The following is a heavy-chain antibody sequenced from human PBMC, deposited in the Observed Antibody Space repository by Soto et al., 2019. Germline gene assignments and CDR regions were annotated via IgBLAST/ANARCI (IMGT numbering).Heavy chain of an antibody. D-gene: IGHD1-1*01. CDR3: ARASTTGTTGDDYYFDY. Sequence: VGSLSLSCIDSGFSFSTHVMDWVRPAPGKGLEWVARILYDGSKEYYADSVKGRFTISRDNSKNTLYLQMNSLRAEDTAVYYCARASTTGTTGDDYYFDYWGQGTLVTVSS. V-gene: IGHV3-30*03. CDR2: ILYDGSKE. J-gene: IGHJ4*02. CDR1: GFSFSTHV.